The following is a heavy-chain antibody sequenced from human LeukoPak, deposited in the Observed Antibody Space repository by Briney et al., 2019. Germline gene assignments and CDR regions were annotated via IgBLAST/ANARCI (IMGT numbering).Heavy chain of an antibody. J-gene: IGHJ6*03. D-gene: IGHD1-26*01. CDR3: ARLRWWSGSYYGSYYYYYYMDV. CDR1: GGSISGYY. V-gene: IGHV4-34*01. CDR2: INHSGST. Sequence: PSETLSLTCTVSGGSISGYYWSWIRQPPGKGLEWIGEINHSGSTNYNPSLKSRVTISVDTSKNQFSLKLSSVTAADTAVYYCARLRWWSGSYYGSYYYYYYMDVWGKGTTVTISS.